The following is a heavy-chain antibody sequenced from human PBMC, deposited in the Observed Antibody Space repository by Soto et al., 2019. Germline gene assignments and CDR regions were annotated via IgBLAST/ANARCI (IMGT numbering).Heavy chain of an antibody. CDR1: GFPFSDYY. CDR2: ISSSAYT. J-gene: IGHJ4*02. CDR3: ARNFDSGGYYSDY. Sequence: PGGSLRVSCAASGFPFSDYYMSWIRQAPGEGLEWISYISSSAYTIYADSVKGRFTISRDNAKNSLFLQMTSLRVEDTAVYYCARNFDSGGYYSDYWGQGTLVTVSS. D-gene: IGHD3-22*01. V-gene: IGHV3-11*06.